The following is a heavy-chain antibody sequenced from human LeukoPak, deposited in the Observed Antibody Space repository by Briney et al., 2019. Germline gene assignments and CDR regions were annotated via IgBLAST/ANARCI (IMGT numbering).Heavy chain of an antibody. D-gene: IGHD1-26*01. CDR2: IKEEGSEK. CDR1: GFTFSNYW. Sequence: GGSLRLSCAASGFTFSNYWMTWVRKAPGKGLEWLANIKEEGSEKYYVDSVRGRFTVSRDNAKNSLYLQMNSLRAEDTAMYFCARLHSGRYYGDAFDIWGQGTMVTVSP. V-gene: IGHV3-7*03. CDR3: ARLHSGRYYGDAFDI. J-gene: IGHJ3*02.